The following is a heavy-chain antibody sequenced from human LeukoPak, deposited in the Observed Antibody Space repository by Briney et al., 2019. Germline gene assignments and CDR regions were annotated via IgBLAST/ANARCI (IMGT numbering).Heavy chain of an antibody. J-gene: IGHJ6*03. CDR2: IYTSGSP. CDR1: GGSISSYD. V-gene: IGHV4-4*07. D-gene: IGHD3-16*01. Sequence: PSETLSLTCTVSGGSISSYDWSWIRQPAGKGLEWIGRIYTSGSPNYNPSLKSRVTISVDTSKNQFSLKLTSVTAADTAVYFCARAPGGRRAYDMDVWGKGTTVTISS. CDR3: ARAPGGRRAYDMDV.